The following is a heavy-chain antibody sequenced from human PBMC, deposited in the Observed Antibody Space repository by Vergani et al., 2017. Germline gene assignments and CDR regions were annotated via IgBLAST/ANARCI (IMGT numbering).Heavy chain of an antibody. CDR2: LPGGGGST. J-gene: IGHJ4*02. V-gene: IGHV3-23*01. Sequence: DVQLLESGGSLQQPGGSVRLSCAASRFTFSTYAMHWVRRAPGKGLEWVSALPGGGGSTYYSDSLKCRFIISRDNYRDTLYLQMNSLRPEDTVTYHFVKYAGTYANFCDSWGQGTLVTVS. D-gene: IGHD3-10*01. CDR1: RFTFSTYA. CDR3: VKYAGTYANFCDS.